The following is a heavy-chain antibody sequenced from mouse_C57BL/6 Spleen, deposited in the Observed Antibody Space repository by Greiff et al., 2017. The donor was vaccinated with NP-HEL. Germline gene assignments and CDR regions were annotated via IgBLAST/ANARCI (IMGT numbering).Heavy chain of an antibody. CDR2: INPGSGGT. Sequence: VQLQQSGAELVRPGTSVKVSCKASGYAFTNYLIEWVKQRPGQGLEWIGVINPGSGGTNYNEKFKGKATLTADKSSSTAYMQLSSLTSEESAVYFCARHDLVLRWYFDVWGTGTTVTVSS. D-gene: IGHD1-1*01. V-gene: IGHV1-54*01. CDR3: ARHDLVLRWYFDV. CDR1: GYAFTNYL. J-gene: IGHJ1*03.